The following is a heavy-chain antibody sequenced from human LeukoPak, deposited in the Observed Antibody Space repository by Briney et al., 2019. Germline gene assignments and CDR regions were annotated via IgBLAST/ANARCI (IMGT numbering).Heavy chain of an antibody. CDR2: ISGGITTT. V-gene: IGHV3-48*03. CDR1: GFTFSLFE. Sequence: GGSLRLSCAASGFTFSLFEMNWVRQAPGKGLKWVSYISGGITTTHYADSVKGRFTISRDNAKDSLYLQMDNLRVEDTAIYYCARDLRTGWASYWGQGSLVIVSS. CDR3: ARDLRTGWASY. J-gene: IGHJ4*02. D-gene: IGHD6-19*01.